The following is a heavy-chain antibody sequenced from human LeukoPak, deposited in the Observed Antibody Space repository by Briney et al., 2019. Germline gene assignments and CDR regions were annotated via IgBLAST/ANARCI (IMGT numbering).Heavy chain of an antibody. D-gene: IGHD2-2*01. V-gene: IGHV4-34*01. CDR3: ARDFARCSSTSRLYYFDY. CDR1: GGSFSGYY. CDR2: INHSGST. J-gene: IGHJ4*02. Sequence: PSETLSLTCAVYGGSFSGYYWSWIRQPPGKGLEWIGEINHSGSTNYNPSLKSRVTISVDTSKNQFSLKLSSVTAADTAVYYCARDFARCSSTSRLYYFDYWGQGTLVTVSS.